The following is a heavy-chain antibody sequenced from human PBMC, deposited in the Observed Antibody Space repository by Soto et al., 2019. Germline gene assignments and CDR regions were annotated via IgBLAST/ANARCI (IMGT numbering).Heavy chain of an antibody. D-gene: IGHD6-13*01. CDR2: ISSSSSYI. J-gene: IGHJ6*02. CDR1: GFTFSSYS. Sequence: GGSLRLSCAASGFTFSSYSMNWVRQAPGKGLEWVSSISSSSSYIYYADSVKGRFTISRDNAKNSLYLQMNSLRAEDTAVYYCARGLGAAGTGDYYYYYGMNVRGQGTTVTVSS. V-gene: IGHV3-21*01. CDR3: ARGLGAAGTGDYYYYYGMNV.